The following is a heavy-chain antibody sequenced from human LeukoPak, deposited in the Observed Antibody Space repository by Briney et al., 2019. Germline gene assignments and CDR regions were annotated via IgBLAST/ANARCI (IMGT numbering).Heavy chain of an antibody. V-gene: IGHV3-30*04. J-gene: IGHJ4*02. CDR2: ISYDGSNK. CDR1: GFTFSSYA. CDR3: ARIPRTSRAY. Sequence: GRSLRLSCAASGFTFSSYAMHWVRQAPGKGLEWVAVISYDGSNKYYADSVKGRFTISRDNSKNTLYLQMNSLRAEDTAVYYCARIPRTSRAYWGQGTVVTVSS. D-gene: IGHD2-2*01.